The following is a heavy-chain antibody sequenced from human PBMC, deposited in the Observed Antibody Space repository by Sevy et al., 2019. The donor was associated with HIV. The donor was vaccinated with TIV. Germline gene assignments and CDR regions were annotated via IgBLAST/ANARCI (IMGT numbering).Heavy chain of an antibody. Sequence: SETLSLTCAVYGGSFSGYYWSWIRQPPGKGLEWIGEINHSGSTNYNPSLKSRVTISVDTSKNQFSLKLSSVTAADTAVYYCAREEYDYGGSHDYWGQGTLVTVSS. V-gene: IGHV4-34*01. J-gene: IGHJ4*02. CDR3: AREEYDYGGSHDY. CDR1: GGSFSGYY. D-gene: IGHD4-17*01. CDR2: INHSGST.